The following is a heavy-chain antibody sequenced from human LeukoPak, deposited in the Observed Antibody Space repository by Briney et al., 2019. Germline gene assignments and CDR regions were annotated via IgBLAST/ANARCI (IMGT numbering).Heavy chain of an antibody. CDR1: GYSFTRYW. CDR3: ARGDYYDSSGYYDY. J-gene: IGHJ4*02. V-gene: IGHV5-51*01. Sequence: VSLKISCKGSGYSFTRYWIGWVRQMPGKGLEWMGLIYPGDSDTRYSPSFQGQVTISADKSISTVYLQWSSLKASDTAMYYCARGDYYDSSGYYDYWGQGTLVTVSS. CDR2: IYPGDSDT. D-gene: IGHD3-22*01.